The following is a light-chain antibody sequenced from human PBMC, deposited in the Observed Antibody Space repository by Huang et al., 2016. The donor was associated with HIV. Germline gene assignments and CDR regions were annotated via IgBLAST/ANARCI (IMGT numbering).Light chain of an antibody. V-gene: IGKV4-1*01. CDR3: QQYYSSPQT. CDR1: QRLYSRSTSKDY. J-gene: IGKJ1*01. Sequence: DIIMTQSPDSLAVSLGERATLNCRSSQRLYSRSTSKDYMAWFQQKPGQPPRLLLFWAATREAGVPDRFSGSGSGTHFTLTIANLEAEDAAIYYCQQYYSSPQTFGQGTRVEVK. CDR2: WAA.